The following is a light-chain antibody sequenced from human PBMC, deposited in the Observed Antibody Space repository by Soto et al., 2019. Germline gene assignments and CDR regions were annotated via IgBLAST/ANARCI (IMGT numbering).Light chain of an antibody. CDR3: QHYDSLPIT. Sequence: EIVLTQSPGTLSLSPGERATLSCRASQSVSSSYVAWYQQKPGQPPRLLIYGASSRATGIPDRFSGSGSGTDFTLTISRLEPEDFAVFYCQHYDSLPITFGQGTRLETK. J-gene: IGKJ5*01. CDR2: GAS. CDR1: QSVSSSY. V-gene: IGKV3-20*01.